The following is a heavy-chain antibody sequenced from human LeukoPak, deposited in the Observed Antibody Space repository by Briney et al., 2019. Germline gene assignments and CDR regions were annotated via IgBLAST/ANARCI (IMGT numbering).Heavy chain of an antibody. J-gene: IGHJ4*02. CDR3: AREVRHSFYFDC. CDR2: ISSSSSYI. Sequence: GGSLRLSCAASGFTFSSYSMNWVRQAPGKGLEWVSSISSSSSYIYYADSVKGRFTISRDNAKNSLYLQMNSLRAEDTAVYYCAREVRHSFYFDCWGQGTLVTVSS. D-gene: IGHD3-10*01. CDR1: GFTFSSYS. V-gene: IGHV3-21*01.